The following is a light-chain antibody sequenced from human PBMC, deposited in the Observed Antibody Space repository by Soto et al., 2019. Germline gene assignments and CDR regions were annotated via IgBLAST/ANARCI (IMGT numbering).Light chain of an antibody. CDR2: EVS. CDR1: SSDAGGYNY. Sequence: QSALTQPASVSGSPGQSITISCTGTSSDAGGYNYVSWYQQHAGFAPKLIIYEVSNRPSGVSKRFSDFKSGDTASLTISGVQAEDEADYDCRSYALANTLAVFGTGAKLTDL. CDR3: RSYALANTLAV. V-gene: IGLV2-14*01. J-gene: IGLJ1*01.